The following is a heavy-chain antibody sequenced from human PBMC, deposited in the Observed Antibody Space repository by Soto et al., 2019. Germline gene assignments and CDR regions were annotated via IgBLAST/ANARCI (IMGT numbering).Heavy chain of an antibody. CDR1: GGSISDRHW. CDR2: IYYSGNT. J-gene: IGHJ4*02. D-gene: IGHD5-18*01. CDR3: ARGEGYSPTAL. Sequence: QVQLQESGPGLVKPSGTLSLTCVVSGGSISDRHWWSWVRQPPGKGLEWIGEIYYSGNTNYNPSLKSRVTISIDKSRNQLSLKLSSVSAADTALYYWARGEGYSPTALWGQGTVVIVSS. V-gene: IGHV4-4*02.